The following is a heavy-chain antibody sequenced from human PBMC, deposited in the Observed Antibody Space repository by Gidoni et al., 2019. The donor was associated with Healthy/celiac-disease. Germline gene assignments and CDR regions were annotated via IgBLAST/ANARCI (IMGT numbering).Heavy chain of an antibody. Sequence: SCAASGFTVSRNYMSWVRQAPGKGLEWVSVIYSGGSTYYADSVKGRFTISRDNSKNTLYLQMNSLRAEDMAVYYCARGGEGSGSYYNGAFDYWGQGTLVTVSS. CDR3: ARGGEGSGSYYNGAFDY. CDR1: GFTVSRNY. V-gene: IGHV3-66*01. J-gene: IGHJ4*02. CDR2: IYSGGST. D-gene: IGHD3-10*01.